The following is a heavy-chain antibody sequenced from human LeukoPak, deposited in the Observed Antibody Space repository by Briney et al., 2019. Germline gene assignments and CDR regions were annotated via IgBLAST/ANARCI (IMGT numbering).Heavy chain of an antibody. D-gene: IGHD3-22*01. V-gene: IGHV4-39*01. CDR1: GGSISSNNYY. CDR3: ERHGSYYDSSGYQPFED. CDR2: IYYSGST. J-gene: IGHJ4*02. Sequence: PSETLSLTCTVSGGSISSNNYYWGWIRQPPGKGLEWIGSIYYSGSTYYNPSLKSRVTIFVDTSKNQFSLKLSSVTAADTAVYYCERHGSYYDSSGYQPFEDWGQGTLVTVSS.